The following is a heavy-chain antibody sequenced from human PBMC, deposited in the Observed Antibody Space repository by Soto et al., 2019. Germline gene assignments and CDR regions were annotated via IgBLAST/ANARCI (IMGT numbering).Heavy chain of an antibody. V-gene: IGHV3-11*01. CDR3: TKDTDYYYGMDV. J-gene: IGHJ6*02. CDR2: ISSSGSTR. Sequence: QVQLVESGGGLVKPGGSLRLSCAASGFTFSDYSMSWIRQAPGKGLEWVSYISSSGSTRYYADSVKGRFTISRDNAKNSLYLQMNSLRAEDTAVYYCTKDTDYYYGMDVWGQGTTVTVSS. CDR1: GFTFSDYS.